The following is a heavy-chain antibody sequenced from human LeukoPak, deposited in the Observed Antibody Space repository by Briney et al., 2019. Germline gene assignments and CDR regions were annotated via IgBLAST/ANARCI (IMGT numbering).Heavy chain of an antibody. CDR3: ARDPWDYGADY. J-gene: IGHJ4*02. D-gene: IGHD4-17*01. CDR1: GYTFTSYG. Sequence: ASVKVSCKASGYTFTSYGISWVRQAPGQGLEWMGWINPNSGGTNYAQKFQGRVTMTRDTSISTAYMELSRLRSDDTAVYYCARDPWDYGADYWGQGTLVTVSS. CDR2: INPNSGGT. V-gene: IGHV1-2*02.